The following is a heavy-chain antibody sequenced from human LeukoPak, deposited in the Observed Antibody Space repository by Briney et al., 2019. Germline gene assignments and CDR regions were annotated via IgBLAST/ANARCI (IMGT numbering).Heavy chain of an antibody. D-gene: IGHD4-17*01. CDR2: IHYTGST. CDR1: GGSISSYY. J-gene: IGHJ4*02. Sequence: TSETLSLTCTVSGGSISSYYWSWIRQSPGKGLEWIGYIHYTGSTDYNPSLKSRVTISVDTSKNQFSLKLSSVTAADTAVYYCARNLVYDYGNFDYWGQGTLVTVSS. V-gene: IGHV4-59*01. CDR3: ARNLVYDYGNFDY.